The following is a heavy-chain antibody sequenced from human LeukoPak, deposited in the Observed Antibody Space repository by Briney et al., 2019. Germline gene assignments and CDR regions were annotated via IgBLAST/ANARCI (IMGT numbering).Heavy chain of an antibody. Sequence: PSETLSLTCTLSGGSITTESYYWAWIRQPPGKGLDWIGSAFHSGHTYYNPSLKSRVTISVDRSKTQFSLMLGSVTAADTAMYYCARANYDFWSRLDPHYYYMDIWGTGTAVTVSS. J-gene: IGHJ6*03. D-gene: IGHD3-3*01. CDR3: ARANYDFWSRLDPHYYYMDI. CDR2: AFHSGHT. V-gene: IGHV4-39*01. CDR1: GGSITTESYY.